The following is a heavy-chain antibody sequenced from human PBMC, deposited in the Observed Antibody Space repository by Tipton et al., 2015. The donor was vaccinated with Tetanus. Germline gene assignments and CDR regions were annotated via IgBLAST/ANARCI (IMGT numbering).Heavy chain of an antibody. D-gene: IGHD4-17*01. Sequence: SGFTFSSYGMHWVRQTPGKGLEWVAVIWYDGSNKYYADPVKGRFTISRDNSKNTLYLQMNSLRAEDTAVYYCAKLNGDYGPEEYPDYWCQGTLVTVSS. V-gene: IGHV3-33*06. CDR3: AKLNGDYGPEEYPDY. J-gene: IGHJ4*02. CDR1: GFTFSSYG. CDR2: IWYDGSNK.